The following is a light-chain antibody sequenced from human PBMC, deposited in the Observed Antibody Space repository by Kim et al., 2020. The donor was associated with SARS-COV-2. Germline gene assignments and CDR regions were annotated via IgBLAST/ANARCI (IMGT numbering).Light chain of an antibody. CDR2: RDD. J-gene: IGLJ2*01. CDR3: QAWDSRTAV. CDR1: KLGDKY. Sequence: VSPGQTTSITCSGDKLGDKYVCWYQQRPGQSPVLVIYRDDKRPSGIPERFSGTNSGNTATLTISGTQAMDEADYYCQAWDSRTAVFGGGTKLTVL. V-gene: IGLV3-1*01.